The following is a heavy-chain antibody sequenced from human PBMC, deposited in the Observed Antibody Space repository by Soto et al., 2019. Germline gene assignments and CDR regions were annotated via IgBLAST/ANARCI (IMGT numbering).Heavy chain of an antibody. CDR2: ISGYNGNT. J-gene: IGHJ6*02. CDR1: GYTFTRSG. V-gene: IGHV1-18*01. Sequence: QVQLVQSGGEVKKPGASVKVSCKASGYTFTRSGVSWVRQAPGQGLEWMGWISGYNGNTKYEQKFQDRVTMTTATSTSTAYMELRSLRSDDTAVYYCARAGEIPYYYYGMDVWGQGTTVIVSS. CDR3: ARAGEIPYYYYGMDV.